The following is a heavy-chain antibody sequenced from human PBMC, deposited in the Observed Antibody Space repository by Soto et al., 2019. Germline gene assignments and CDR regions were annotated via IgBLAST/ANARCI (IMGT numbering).Heavy chain of an antibody. CDR2: MNPNSGNT. Sequence: ASVKVSCKASGYTFTSYDINWVRQATGQGLEWMGWMNPNSGNTGYAHKFQGRVTMTRNTSISTAYMELRSLTSEDTAVYYCARGSFLTVNTSGVGGYYYCGLDVSGHGTTVTVS. J-gene: IGHJ6*02. CDR3: ARGSFLTVNTSGVGGYYYCGLDV. V-gene: IGHV1-8*01. CDR1: GYTFTSYD. D-gene: IGHD4-17*01.